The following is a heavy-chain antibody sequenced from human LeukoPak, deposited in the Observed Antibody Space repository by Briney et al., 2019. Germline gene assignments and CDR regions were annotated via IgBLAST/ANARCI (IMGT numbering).Heavy chain of an antibody. CDR1: GFTFSNGL. CDR2: IKSKTDGGTA. CDR3: TTGRTL. Sequence: GGSLRLSCAASGFTFSNGLMTWVRQAPGKWLEWVGRIKSKTDGGTADYAAPVKGRFTISRDDPKHTLSLQMNSLKTEDTAFYYCTTGRTLWGQGTLVTVSS. V-gene: IGHV3-15*01. J-gene: IGHJ4*02. D-gene: IGHD1-7*01.